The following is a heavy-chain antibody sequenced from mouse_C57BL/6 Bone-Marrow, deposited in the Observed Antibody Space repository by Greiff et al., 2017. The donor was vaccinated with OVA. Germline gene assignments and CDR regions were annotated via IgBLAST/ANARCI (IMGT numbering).Heavy chain of an antibody. CDR3: ARNSRYYGSSSYYYAMDY. CDR1: GFSLTSYA. CDR2: IWTGGGT. D-gene: IGHD1-1*01. J-gene: IGHJ4*01. V-gene: IGHV2-9-1*01. Sequence: VQLVESGPGLVAPSQSLSITCTVSGFSLTSYAISWVRQPPGKGLEWLGVIWTGGGTNYNSALKSRLSISKDNSKSQVFLKMNSLQTDDTARYYCARNSRYYGSSSYYYAMDYWGQGTSVTVSS.